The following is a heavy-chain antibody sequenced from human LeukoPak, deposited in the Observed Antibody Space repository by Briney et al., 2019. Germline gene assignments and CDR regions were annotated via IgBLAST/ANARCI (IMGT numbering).Heavy chain of an antibody. CDR3: ASLGDSSTSGYYYYYYYMDV. CDR2: ISGSGGRT. CDR1: GFTFSSYG. Sequence: GGSLRLSCAASGFTFSSYGMSWVRQAPGKGLEWVSAISGSGGRTYYADSVKGRFTISRDNSKNTLYLQMNSLRAEDTAVYYCASLGDSSTSGYYYYYYYMDVWGKGTTVTISS. V-gene: IGHV3-23*01. D-gene: IGHD2-2*01. J-gene: IGHJ6*03.